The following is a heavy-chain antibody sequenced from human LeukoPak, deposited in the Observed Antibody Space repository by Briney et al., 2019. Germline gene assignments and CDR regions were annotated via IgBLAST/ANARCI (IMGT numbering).Heavy chain of an antibody. CDR2: IWYDGSNK. CDR3: ARGMTTVTTWWVAAMDV. V-gene: IGHV3-33*01. D-gene: IGHD4-17*01. J-gene: IGHJ6*04. CDR1: GFTFSSYG. Sequence: GGSLRLSCAASGFTFSSYGMHWVRQAPGKGREGVAVIWYDGSNKYYADSVKGRFTISRHNSHYTLYLQMTSLRAEHTAVYYCARGMTTVTTWWVAAMDVWGKGTTVTVSS.